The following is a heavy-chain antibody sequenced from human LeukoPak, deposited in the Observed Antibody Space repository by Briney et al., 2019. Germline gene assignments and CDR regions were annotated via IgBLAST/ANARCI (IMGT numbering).Heavy chain of an antibody. CDR1: GGTFSSYA. Sequence: SVNVSCTASGGTFSSYAISWVRQAPGQGLEWMGGIIPIFGTANYAQKFQGRVTITADESTSTAYMELSSLRSEDTAVYYCARDYKDCSSTPCYYGMDVWGQGTTVTVSS. V-gene: IGHV1-69*13. D-gene: IGHD2-2*01. J-gene: IGHJ6*02. CDR3: ARDYKDCSSTPCYYGMDV. CDR2: IIPIFGTA.